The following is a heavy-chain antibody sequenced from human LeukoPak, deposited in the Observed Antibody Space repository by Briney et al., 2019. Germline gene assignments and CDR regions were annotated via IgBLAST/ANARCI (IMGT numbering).Heavy chain of an antibody. CDR2: IWYEGSNK. CDR3: ARGEYDILTGYIDH. Sequence: GGSLRLSCAASGFTFNSYGMHWVRQAPGKGLEWVAVIWYEGSNKHYADSVRGRFTISRDNSKNMLYLQMNSLRAEDMAVYLCARGEYDILTGYIDHWGHGTLVTVSS. V-gene: IGHV3-33*01. CDR1: GFTFNSYG. J-gene: IGHJ1*01. D-gene: IGHD3-9*01.